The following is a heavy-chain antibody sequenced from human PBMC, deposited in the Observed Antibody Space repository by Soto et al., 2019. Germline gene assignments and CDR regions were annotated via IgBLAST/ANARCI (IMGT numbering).Heavy chain of an antibody. CDR3: AKDSMTTVTTWFDP. V-gene: IGHV3-23*01. Sequence: GGSLRLSCAASGFTFSSYAMSGVRQPPGKGLEWVSAISGSGGSTYYADSVKGRFTISRDNSKNTLYLQMNSLRAEDTAVYYCAKDSMTTVTTWFDPWGQGTLVTVSS. CDR2: ISGSGGST. CDR1: GFTFSSYA. J-gene: IGHJ5*02. D-gene: IGHD4-4*01.